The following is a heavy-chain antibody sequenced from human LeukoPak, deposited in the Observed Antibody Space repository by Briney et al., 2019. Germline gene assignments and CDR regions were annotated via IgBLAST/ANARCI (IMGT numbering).Heavy chain of an antibody. CDR2: ISAYNGNT. Sequence: ASVKVSCKASGYTFTSYGISWVRPAPGQGLEWMGWISAYNGNTNYAQKLQGRVTMTTDTSTSTAYMELRSLRSDDTAVYYCARGRVSGSYWDYFDYWGQGTLVTVSS. CDR1: GYTFTSYG. V-gene: IGHV1-18*01. J-gene: IGHJ4*02. D-gene: IGHD1-26*01. CDR3: ARGRVSGSYWDYFDY.